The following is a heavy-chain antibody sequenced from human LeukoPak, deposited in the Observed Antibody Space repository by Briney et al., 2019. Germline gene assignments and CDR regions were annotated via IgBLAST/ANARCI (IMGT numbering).Heavy chain of an antibody. V-gene: IGHV4-61*02. D-gene: IGHD5-18*01. CDR2: FYTSGTA. CDR3: ARDLGGYSDGSYYYYMDV. J-gene: IGHJ6*03. CDR1: GGSISSGYYY. Sequence: SQTLSLTCTVSGGSISSGYYYWSWIRQPAGKGLEWIGRFYTSGTANYNPSLKNRVTMSLDTSKNQFSLKLTSVTAADTAVYYCARDLGGYSDGSYYYYMDVWGKGTTVTVSS.